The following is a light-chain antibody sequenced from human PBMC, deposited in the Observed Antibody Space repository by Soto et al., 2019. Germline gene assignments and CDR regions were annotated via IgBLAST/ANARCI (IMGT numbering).Light chain of an antibody. Sequence: EIVLTQSPGTLSLSPGERATLSCRASQSVSSSYLAWYQQKPGQAPRLLIYGASSRATRIPDRFSRSGSATDFTITISRLEPEDFAVYYCQQYGSSLFGGGTKVEIK. CDR3: QQYGSSL. V-gene: IGKV3-20*01. J-gene: IGKJ4*01. CDR2: GAS. CDR1: QSVSSSY.